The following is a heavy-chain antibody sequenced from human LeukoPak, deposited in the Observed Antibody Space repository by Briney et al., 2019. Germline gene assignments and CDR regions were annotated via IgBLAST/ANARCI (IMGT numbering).Heavy chain of an antibody. CDR2: INPNSGGT. V-gene: IGHV1-2*02. J-gene: IGHJ6*03. D-gene: IGHD4-17*01. CDR1: GYTFTGYY. CDR3: ARGDYGDRHYYYMDV. Sequence: ASVKVSCKASGYTFTGYYMHWVRQAPGQGLEWMRWINPNSGGTNYAQKFQGRVTMTRDTSISTAYMELSRLRSDDTAVYYCARGDYGDRHYYYMDVWGKGTTVTISS.